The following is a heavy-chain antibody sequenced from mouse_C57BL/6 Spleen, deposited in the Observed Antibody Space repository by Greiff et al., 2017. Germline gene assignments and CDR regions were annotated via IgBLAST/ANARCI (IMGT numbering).Heavy chain of an antibody. V-gene: IGHV1-18*01. CDR3: ARRDYYVDLYFGV. J-gene: IGHJ1*03. D-gene: IGHD1-1*01. CDR2: INPNNGGT. CDR1: GYTFTDYY. Sequence: EVQLQESGPELVKPGASVKIPCKASGYTFTDYYMDWVKQSHGKSLEWIGDINPNNGGTNYNQKFKGKATLTVDKSSSTAYMELRSLTSEDTAVYYCARRDYYVDLYFGVWGTGTTVTVSS.